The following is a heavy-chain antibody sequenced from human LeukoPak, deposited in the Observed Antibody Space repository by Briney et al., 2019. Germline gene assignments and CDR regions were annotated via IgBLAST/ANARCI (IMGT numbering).Heavy chain of an antibody. CDR3: ARTDSSGLIDY. CDR1: GGTFSSYA. CDR2: IIPIFGIA. J-gene: IGHJ4*02. D-gene: IGHD3-22*01. Sequence: SVKVSCKASGGTFSSYAISWVRQAPGQGLEWMGRIIPIFGIANCAQKFQGRVTITADKSTSTAYMELSSLRSEDPAVYYCARTDSSGLIDYWGQGTLVTVSS. V-gene: IGHV1-69*04.